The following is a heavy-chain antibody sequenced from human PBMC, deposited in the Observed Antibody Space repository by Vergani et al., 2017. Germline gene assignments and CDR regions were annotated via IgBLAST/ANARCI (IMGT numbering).Heavy chain of an antibody. V-gene: IGHV4-4*07. Sequence: QLQLQESGPGLVKPSETLSLTCTVSGGSISRYYWAWIRQPAGKGLEWVGRIYTRGNTKYNPSLKSRVSMSVDTSKNQFSLRVNSVTAADTAVYYCVRDPWESGGPYSGCWGRGTLVSVSS. J-gene: IGHJ4*02. CDR3: VRDPWESGGPYSGC. D-gene: IGHD2-15*01. CDR2: IYTRGNT. CDR1: GGSISRYY.